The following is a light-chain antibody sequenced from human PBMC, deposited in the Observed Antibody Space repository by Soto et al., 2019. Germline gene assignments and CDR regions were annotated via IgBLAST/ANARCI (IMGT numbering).Light chain of an antibody. J-gene: IGLJ3*02. V-gene: IGLV1-40*01. CDR3: AAWDDSLNGPV. CDR2: AND. CDR1: NSNIGAGYD. Sequence: QSVLTQPPSVSGAPGQRVTISCTGSNSNIGAGYDVHWYQQLPGTAPKLLIYANDQRPSGVPDRLSGSKSGTSASLTISGLQSEDEAVYFCAAWDDSLNGPVFGGGTKLTVL.